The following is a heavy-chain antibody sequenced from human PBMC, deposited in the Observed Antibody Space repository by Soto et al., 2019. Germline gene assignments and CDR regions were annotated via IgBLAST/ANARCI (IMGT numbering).Heavy chain of an antibody. V-gene: IGHV3-48*04. CDR3: ATTGYSWRLDY. CDR1: GFTFSSYA. CDR2: IGSSGSRI. J-gene: IGHJ4*02. Sequence: GGSLRLSCAASGFTFSSYAMSWVRQAPGKGLEGVSYIGSSGSRIDYADSVKGRFTISRDNAKNSLYLQMNSLRAEDTAVYYCATTGYSWRLDYSGQGILVTASS. D-gene: IGHD5-18*01.